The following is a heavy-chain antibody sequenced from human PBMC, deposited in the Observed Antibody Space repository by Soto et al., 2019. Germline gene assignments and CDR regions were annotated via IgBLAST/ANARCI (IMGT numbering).Heavy chain of an antibody. CDR3: ARVGVGTVTYYYYGMDV. D-gene: IGHD4-17*01. Sequence: ASVKVSCKASGYTFTSYGISWVRQAPGQGLEWMGWISAYNGNTNYAQKLQGRVTMTTDTSTSTAYMELRSLRSDDTAVYYCARVGVGTVTYYYYGMDVWGQGTTVTVSS. V-gene: IGHV1-18*01. J-gene: IGHJ6*02. CDR2: ISAYNGNT. CDR1: GYTFTSYG.